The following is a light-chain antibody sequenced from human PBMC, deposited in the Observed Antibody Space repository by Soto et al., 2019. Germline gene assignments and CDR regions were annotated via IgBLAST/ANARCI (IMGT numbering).Light chain of an antibody. CDR3: QQANSLPRT. J-gene: IGKJ3*01. Sequence: DIQMTQSPSSVSASVGDRVTITCRASQGISSMLAWYQQKPGKAPKLLIYTASSLLGGVPSRFSGSGSGTDFTLTISSLQPEDFANYYCQQANSLPRTFGPGTKVDIK. CDR1: QGISSM. CDR2: TAS. V-gene: IGKV1-12*01.